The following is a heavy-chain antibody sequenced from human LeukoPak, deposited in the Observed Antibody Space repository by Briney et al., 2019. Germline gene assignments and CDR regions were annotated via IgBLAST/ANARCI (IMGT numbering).Heavy chain of an antibody. J-gene: IGHJ6*03. CDR1: SGSISSGSYY. D-gene: IGHD6-6*01. V-gene: IGHV4-61*02. Sequence: PSQTLSLTCTVSSGSISSGSYYWSWIRQPAGKGLEWIGRMYTSGSTNYNPSPKSRVTISVDTSKNQFSLKLSSVTAADTAVYYCARGASSSSAIGYYYYYMDVWGKGTTVTVSS. CDR2: MYTSGST. CDR3: ARGASSSSAIGYYYYYMDV.